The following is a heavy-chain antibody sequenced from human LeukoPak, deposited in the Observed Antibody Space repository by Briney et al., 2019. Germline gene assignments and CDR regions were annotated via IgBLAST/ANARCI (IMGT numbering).Heavy chain of an antibody. D-gene: IGHD6-19*01. J-gene: IGHJ4*02. V-gene: IGHV3-7*03. CDR2: IKQDGSDK. CDR3: SRGPSDWYLGY. Sequence: GGSLRLSCEASGFTFSSYWMSWVRQAPGKGLEWVANIKQDGSDKYYVDSVKGRFTISRDNAKNSLYLQMNSLKTEDTAVYFCSRGPSDWYLGYWGQGTLVTVSS. CDR1: GFTFSSYW.